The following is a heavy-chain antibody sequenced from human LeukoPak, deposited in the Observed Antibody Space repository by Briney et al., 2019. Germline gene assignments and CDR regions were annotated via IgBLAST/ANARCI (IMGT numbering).Heavy chain of an antibody. CDR1: GFTFSSYW. D-gene: IGHD6-13*01. J-gene: IGHJ4*02. CDR3: SVAWGGQQLPPNYFDY. Sequence: GGSLRLSCAASGFTFSSYWMSWVRQAPGKGLEWVANIKQDGSEKYYVDSVKGRFTISRDNAKNSLYLQMNSLRAEDTAVYYCSVAWGGQQLPPNYFDYWGQGTLVTVSS. V-gene: IGHV3-7*01. CDR2: IKQDGSEK.